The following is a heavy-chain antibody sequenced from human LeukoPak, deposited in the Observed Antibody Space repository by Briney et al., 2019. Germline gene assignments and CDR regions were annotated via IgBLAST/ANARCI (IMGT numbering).Heavy chain of an antibody. V-gene: IGHV3-48*01. CDR3: ASITMVRGVIPP. J-gene: IGHJ4*02. Sequence: GGSLRLSCAASGFTFSSYSMNWVRQAPGKGLEWVSYISSSSSTIYYADSVKGRFTISRDNAKNSLYLQMNSLRAEDTAVYYCASITMVRGVIPPWGQGTLVTVSS. CDR1: GFTFSSYS. D-gene: IGHD3-10*01. CDR2: ISSSSSTI.